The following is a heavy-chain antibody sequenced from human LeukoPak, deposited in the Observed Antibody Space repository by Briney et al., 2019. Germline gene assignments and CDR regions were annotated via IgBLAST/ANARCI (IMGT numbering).Heavy chain of an antibody. Sequence: SVKVSCKASGGTFSSYAISWVRQAPGQGLEWMGRIIPILGIANYAQKFQGRVTITADKSTSTAYMELSSLRSEDTAVYYCARESSYYYGSGSYLYWGQGTLVTVSS. V-gene: IGHV1-69*04. CDR3: ARESSYYYGSGSYLY. D-gene: IGHD3-10*01. CDR2: IIPILGIA. J-gene: IGHJ4*02. CDR1: GGTFSSYA.